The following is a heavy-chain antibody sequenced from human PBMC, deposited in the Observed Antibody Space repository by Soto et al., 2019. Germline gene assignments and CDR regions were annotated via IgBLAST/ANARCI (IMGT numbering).Heavy chain of an antibody. Sequence: QAQLVESGGGVVQPGRSLRVSCAASGVTFSSYGMHWVRQAPGTGLEWVAVISYDGGLQHYADSVKGRFTISRDNSKNMVLLQMNSLRAEDTAVYYCVSDRGYGHASVPYSWGQGTLVSVSS. V-gene: IGHV3-30*03. CDR3: VSDRGYGHASVPYS. D-gene: IGHD5-18*01. CDR1: GVTFSSYG. J-gene: IGHJ4*02. CDR2: ISYDGGLQ.